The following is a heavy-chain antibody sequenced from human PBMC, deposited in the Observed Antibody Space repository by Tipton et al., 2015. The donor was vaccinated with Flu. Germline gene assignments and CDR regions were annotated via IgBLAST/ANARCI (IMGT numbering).Heavy chain of an antibody. CDR3: VRGQGANP. CDR1: GFTVSSNY. J-gene: IGHJ5*02. Sequence: SLRLSCAASGFTVSSNYMSWVRQAPGKGLEWVSVIYSDGNTYYVDSVKGRFTVSRDNSKNILSLQMNSLRAEDTAAYYCVRGQGANPWGQGTLVTVSS. V-gene: IGHV3-53*01. CDR2: IYSDGNT.